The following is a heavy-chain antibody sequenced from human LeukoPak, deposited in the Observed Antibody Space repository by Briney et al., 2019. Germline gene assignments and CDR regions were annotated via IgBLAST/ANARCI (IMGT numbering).Heavy chain of an antibody. CDR2: ISAYNGYT. J-gene: IGHJ4*02. V-gene: IGHV1-18*01. CDR3: ASVDTAMAEFDY. Sequence: AASVKVSCKASGYTFNSYGISWVRQAPGQGLEWMGWISAYNGYTNYAQKLQGRVTMTTDTSTSTAYMELRSLRSEDTAVYYCASVDTAMAEFDYWGQGTLVTVSS. D-gene: IGHD5-18*01. CDR1: GYTFNSYG.